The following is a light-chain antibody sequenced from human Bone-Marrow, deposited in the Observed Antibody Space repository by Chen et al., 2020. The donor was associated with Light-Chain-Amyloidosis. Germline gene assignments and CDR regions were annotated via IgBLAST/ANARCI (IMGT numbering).Light chain of an antibody. V-gene: IGKV4-1*01. Sequence: DIVMTQSPDSLAVSLGERATINCKSSQSVLYSSNNKNYLAWYQQKPGQPPKLLIYWASTRESGVPDRFSGSGSGTDFTLTINSLEPEDFAVYYCQQRSSWPITFGPGTRVDIK. J-gene: IGKJ3*01. CDR2: WAS. CDR3: QQRSSWPIT. CDR1: QSVLYSSNNKNY.